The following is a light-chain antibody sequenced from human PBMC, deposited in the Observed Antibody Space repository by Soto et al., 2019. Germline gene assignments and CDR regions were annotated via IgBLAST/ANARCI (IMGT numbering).Light chain of an antibody. CDR2: GAF. CDR1: QSVSYN. J-gene: IGKJ4*01. Sequence: EIVMTQSPATLSVSPGETATLSCRASQSVSYNLAWYQQKPGQGPRLLIYGAFTRATGIPARFSGSGSGTHFTLTISSLQSEDFAVYYCQQYKNRPPLTFGGGTKVEIK. V-gene: IGKV3-15*01. CDR3: QQYKNRPPLT.